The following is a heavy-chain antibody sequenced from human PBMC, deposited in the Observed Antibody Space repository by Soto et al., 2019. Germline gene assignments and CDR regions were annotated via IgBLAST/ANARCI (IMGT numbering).Heavy chain of an antibody. J-gene: IGHJ4*02. D-gene: IGHD5-18*01. V-gene: IGHV3-74*01. CDR1: GFTFSSYW. CDR2: INSDGSTT. Sequence: PGVSLRLSCAASGFTFSSYWMLWVRQAPGKGLVWVSRINSDGSTTSYADSVKGRFTISRDNAKNTLYLQMNSLRAEDTAVYYCARVNPGYSYVNYWGQGTLVTVSS. CDR3: ARVNPGYSYVNY.